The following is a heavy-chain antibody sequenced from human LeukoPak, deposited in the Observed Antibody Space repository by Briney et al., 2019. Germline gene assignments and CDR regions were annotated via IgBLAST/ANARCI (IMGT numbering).Heavy chain of an antibody. CDR2: ISSSGSTI. D-gene: IGHD6-19*01. J-gene: IGHJ4*02. V-gene: IGHV3-48*03. CDR3: ARTVAGLDY. Sequence: GGSLRLSCAASGXTFSSYEMNWVRQAPGKGLEWVLYISSSGSTIYYAASVKGRFTISRDNAKNSLYLQMNSLRAEDTAVYYCARTVAGLDYWGQGTLVTVSS. CDR1: GXTFSSYE.